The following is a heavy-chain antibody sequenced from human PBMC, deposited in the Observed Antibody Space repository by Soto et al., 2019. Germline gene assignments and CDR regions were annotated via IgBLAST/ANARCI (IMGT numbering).Heavy chain of an antibody. CDR2: ISSSSSYI. CDR3: ARDRLMVYDEARYYFDY. J-gene: IGHJ4*02. CDR1: GFTFSSYS. V-gene: IGHV3-21*01. D-gene: IGHD2-8*01. Sequence: EVQLVESGGGLVKPGGSLRLSCAASGFTFSSYSMNWVRQAPGKGLEWVSCISSSSSYIYYADSVKGRFTISRDNAKNSLYLQMNSLRAEDTAVYYCARDRLMVYDEARYYFDYWGQGTLVTVSS.